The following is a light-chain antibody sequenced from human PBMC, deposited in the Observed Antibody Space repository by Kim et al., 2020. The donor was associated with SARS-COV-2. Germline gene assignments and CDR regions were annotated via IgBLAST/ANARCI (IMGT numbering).Light chain of an antibody. CDR1: NIGTYS. V-gene: IGLV3-21*01. J-gene: IGLJ1*01. CDR3: QVWDSNIDHYV. Sequence: APGQTATITCGGNNIGTYSVHWYQQKPGQAPVLVIYYDRDRPSGIPERFSGSHSGDTATLTISRVDAGDEADYYCQVWDSNIDHYVFGSGTTVTVL. CDR2: YDR.